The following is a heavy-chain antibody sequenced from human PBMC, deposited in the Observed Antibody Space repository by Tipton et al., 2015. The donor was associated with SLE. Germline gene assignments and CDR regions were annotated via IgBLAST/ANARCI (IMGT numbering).Heavy chain of an antibody. V-gene: IGHV4-61*02. J-gene: IGHJ2*01. CDR3: ARDRRGWYFDL. D-gene: IGHD3-10*01. Sequence: LRLSCIVSGGSISSGSYYWSWIRQPAGKGLEWIGRIYTSGSTNYNPSLKSRVTITVDTSKNQFSLKLSSVTAADTAVYYCARDRRGWYFDLWGRGTLVTVSS. CDR1: GGSISSGSYY. CDR2: IYTSGST.